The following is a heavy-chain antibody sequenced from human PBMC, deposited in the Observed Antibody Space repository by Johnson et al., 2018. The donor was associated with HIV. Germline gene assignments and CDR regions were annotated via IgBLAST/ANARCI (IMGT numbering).Heavy chain of an antibody. J-gene: IGHJ3*02. V-gene: IGHV3-9*01. Sequence: VQLVESGGGLVQPGRSLRLSCAASGFTFDDYAMHWVRQAPGKGLEWVSGISWNSGSIGYADSVKGRFTISRDNAKNSLYLQMNSLRAEDTAVYYCARDLPQYSSGPPSLSDIWGQGTMVTVSS. CDR3: ARDLPQYSSGPPSLSDI. D-gene: IGHD6-19*01. CDR2: ISWNSGSI. CDR1: GFTFDDYA.